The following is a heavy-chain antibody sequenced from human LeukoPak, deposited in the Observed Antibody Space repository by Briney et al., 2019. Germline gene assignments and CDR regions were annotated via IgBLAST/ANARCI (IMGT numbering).Heavy chain of an antibody. J-gene: IGHJ4*02. CDR2: ISSDGSKK. Sequence: GRSLRLSCEVSGFTFSSYAMHCVRQAPGKGLEWVAVISSDGSKKDYADSVKGRFTISRDNSKNTLYLQMNSLRAEDTAVYYCARGAHKRDDYGGFFDYWGQGTLVTVS. D-gene: IGHD4-23*01. V-gene: IGHV3-30*04. CDR3: ARGAHKRDDYGGFFDY. CDR1: GFTFSSYA.